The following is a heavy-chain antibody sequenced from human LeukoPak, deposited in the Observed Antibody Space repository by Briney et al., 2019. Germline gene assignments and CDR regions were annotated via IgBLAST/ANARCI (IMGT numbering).Heavy chain of an antibody. J-gene: IGHJ4*02. Sequence: GGSLRLSCVGSGFTISSYWMSWVRQAPGKGLEWVANMKQDGSEKYYVDSVKGRFTISRDNAKNTLYLQMNSLRAEDTAVYYCARVLLASREDYWGQGTLVTVSS. CDR3: ARVLLASREDY. D-gene: IGHD3-10*01. CDR2: MKQDGSEK. V-gene: IGHV3-7*04. CDR1: GFTISSYW.